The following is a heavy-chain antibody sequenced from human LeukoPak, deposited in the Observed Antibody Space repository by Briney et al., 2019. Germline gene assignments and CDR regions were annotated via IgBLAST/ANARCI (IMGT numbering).Heavy chain of an antibody. CDR2: ISYDGSNK. J-gene: IGHJ4*02. CDR3: ARSLSSGPDY. D-gene: IGHD6-19*01. Sequence: PGGSLRLSCAASGFTFSSYGMHWVRQAPGKGLEWVAVISYDGSNKYYADSVKGRFTISRDNSKNTLDLQMNSLRAEDTAAYYCARSLSSGPDYWGQGTLVTVSS. CDR1: GFTFSSYG. V-gene: IGHV3-30*03.